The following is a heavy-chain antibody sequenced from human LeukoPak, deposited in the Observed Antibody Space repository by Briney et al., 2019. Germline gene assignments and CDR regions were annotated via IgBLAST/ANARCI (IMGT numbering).Heavy chain of an antibody. D-gene: IGHD6-19*01. CDR2: IYYSWST. Sequence: SETLSLTCTVSGGSISSSSYYWGWIRQPPGKGREWFVSIYYSWSTYYNPYLKSRVTISVDTSKNQFSLKLSSVTAADTAVYYCARLYSSGWYGDYWGQGTLVTVSS. V-gene: IGHV4-39*01. J-gene: IGHJ4*02. CDR1: GGSISSSSYY. CDR3: ARLYSSGWYGDY.